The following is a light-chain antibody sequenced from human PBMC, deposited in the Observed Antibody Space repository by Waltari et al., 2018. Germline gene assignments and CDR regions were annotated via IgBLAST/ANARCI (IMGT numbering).Light chain of an antibody. CDR1: QSISSW. CDR3: QQYNNYPFT. Sequence: LSASVGDRVTITCRASQSISSWLAWYQQKPGKAPKLLIYKASSLESGVPSRFSGSGSGTEFTLTISSLQPDDFATYYCQQYNNYPFTFGPGTKVDIK. CDR2: KAS. J-gene: IGKJ3*01. V-gene: IGKV1-5*03.